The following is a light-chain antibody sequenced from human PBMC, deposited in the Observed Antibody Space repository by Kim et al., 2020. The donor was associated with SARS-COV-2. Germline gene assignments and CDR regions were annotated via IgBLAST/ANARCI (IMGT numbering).Light chain of an antibody. V-gene: IGKV3-15*01. CDR1: QSVRSN. J-gene: IGKJ4*01. Sequence: EIVMTQSPATLSLSPGERATLSCRASQSVRSNLAWYQQKPDQAPRLLIYGASTRATGIPATFSGSGSGTEFILTISSLQSEDFAVYYCQQYNDWPLTFGGGTKVDIK. CDR3: QQYNDWPLT. CDR2: GAS.